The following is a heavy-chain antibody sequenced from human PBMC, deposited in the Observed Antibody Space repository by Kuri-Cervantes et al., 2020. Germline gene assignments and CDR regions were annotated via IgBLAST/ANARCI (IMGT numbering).Heavy chain of an antibody. CDR2: IYYSGST. CDR3: ARARGYSYGYIPRRAYYFDY. CDR1: GGSISSSSYY. Sequence: LRLSCTVSGGSISSSSYYWGWIRQHPGKGLEWIGYIYYSGSTYYNPSLKSRVTISVDTSKNRFSLKLSSVTAADTAVYYCARARGYSYGYIPRRAYYFDYWGQGTLVTVSS. J-gene: IGHJ4*02. V-gene: IGHV4-31*03. D-gene: IGHD5-18*01.